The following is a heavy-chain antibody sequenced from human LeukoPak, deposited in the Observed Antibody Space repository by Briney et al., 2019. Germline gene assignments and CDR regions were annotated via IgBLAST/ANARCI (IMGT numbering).Heavy chain of an antibody. V-gene: IGHV4-34*01. CDR2: INHSGST. D-gene: IGHD3-3*01. CDR1: GGSFSGYY. J-gene: IGHJ5*02. CDR3: ARGLGIFGVGNWFDP. Sequence: PSETLSLTCAVYGGSFSGYYWSWIRQPPGKGLEWIGEINHSGSTNYNPSLKSRVATSVDTSKNQFSLKLSSVTAADTAVYYCARGLGIFGVGNWFDPWGQGTLVTVSS.